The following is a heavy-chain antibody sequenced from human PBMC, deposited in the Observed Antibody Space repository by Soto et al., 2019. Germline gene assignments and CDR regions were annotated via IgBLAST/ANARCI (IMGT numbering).Heavy chain of an antibody. V-gene: IGHV4-59*08. Sequence: SETLSLTCTVSGGSISSYYWSWIRQPPGKGLEWIGYFSYSGSTNYNPSLKSRVTISVDTSKNQFSLRLSSVTAADTAVYYCAVGRIFGAFDIWGQGTMVTVSS. CDR2: FSYSGST. CDR3: AVGRIFGAFDI. J-gene: IGHJ3*02. CDR1: GGSISSYY. D-gene: IGHD2-15*01.